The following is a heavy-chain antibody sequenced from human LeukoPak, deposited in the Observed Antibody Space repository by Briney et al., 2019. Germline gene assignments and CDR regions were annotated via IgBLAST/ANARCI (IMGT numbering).Heavy chain of an antibody. CDR1: GYTFTGYY. CDR2: INPNSGGT. Sequence: ASVKDSCKASGYTFTGYYMHWVRQAPGQGLEWMGWINPNSGGTNYAQKFQGRVTMTRDTSISTAYMELSRLRSDDTAVYYCASRASSVTTRGWYFDLWGRGTLVTVSS. CDR3: ASRASSVTTRGWYFDL. D-gene: IGHD4-17*01. V-gene: IGHV1-2*02. J-gene: IGHJ2*01.